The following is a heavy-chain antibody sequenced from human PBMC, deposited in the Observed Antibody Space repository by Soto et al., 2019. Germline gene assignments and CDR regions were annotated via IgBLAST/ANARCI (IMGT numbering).Heavy chain of an antibody. CDR3: ARDPVAGTCFDY. CDR1: GYTFTTYG. Sequence: QVQLVQSGAEVKEPGASVKVSCKASGYTFTTYGISWVRQAPGQGLEWMGWINAYNGNTNYAQNLQGRVTMTTDTSTSTTYMELRRLRSDDTAVYYCARDPVAGTCFDYWGQETLVTVSS. J-gene: IGHJ4*02. V-gene: IGHV1-18*01. D-gene: IGHD6-19*01. CDR2: INAYNGNT.